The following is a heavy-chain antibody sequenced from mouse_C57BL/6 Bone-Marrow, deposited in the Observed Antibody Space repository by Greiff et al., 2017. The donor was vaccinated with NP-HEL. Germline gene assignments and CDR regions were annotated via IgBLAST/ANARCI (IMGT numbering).Heavy chain of an antibody. CDR2: IWGVGST. J-gene: IGHJ4*01. CDR3: ARSSYDYGSAMDY. D-gene: IGHD2-4*01. Sequence: VKLQESGPGLVAPSQSLSITCTVSGFSLTSYGVDWVRQSPGKGLEWLGVIWGVGSTNYNSALKSRLSISKDNSKSQVFLKMNSLQTDDTAMYYCARSSYDYGSAMDYWGQGTSVTVSS. CDR1: GFSLTSYG. V-gene: IGHV2-6*01.